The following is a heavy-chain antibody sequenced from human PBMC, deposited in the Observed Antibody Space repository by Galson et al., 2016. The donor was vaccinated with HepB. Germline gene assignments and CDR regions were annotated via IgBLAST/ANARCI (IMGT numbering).Heavy chain of an antibody. Sequence: SLRLSCAASGFTFSTYSMNWVRQAPGKGLEWVSYIGGTSGDIYYADSVEGRFTISRDNAKNSLYLQMNSLRDEDTALYYCASSTRDSSYLPGYYYSYMDVWGKGTMVTVSS. CDR2: IGGTSGDI. J-gene: IGHJ6*03. D-gene: IGHD2-15*01. CDR1: GFTFSTYS. CDR3: ASSTRDSSYLPGYYYSYMDV. V-gene: IGHV3-48*02.